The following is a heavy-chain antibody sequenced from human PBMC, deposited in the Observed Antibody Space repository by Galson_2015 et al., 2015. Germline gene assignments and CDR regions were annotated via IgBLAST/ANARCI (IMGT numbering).Heavy chain of an antibody. J-gene: IGHJ4*02. Sequence: SLRLSCAASGFTVSNNYMNWVRQAPGKGLEWVSVIYSSGTTYHAGSVKGRFTISRDSSKNTVYLQMNSLRAEDTAVYYCARQGLLGGQGTLVTVSS. CDR1: GFTVSNNY. CDR3: ARQGLL. V-gene: IGHV3-66*04. CDR2: IYSSGTT. D-gene: IGHD3-3*01.